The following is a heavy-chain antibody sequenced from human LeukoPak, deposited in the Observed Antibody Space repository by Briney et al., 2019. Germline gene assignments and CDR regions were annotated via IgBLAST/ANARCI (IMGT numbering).Heavy chain of an antibody. CDR3: ARDAFSRISIFGVVSDAFDI. V-gene: IGHV3-7*01. CDR1: GFTFSTYW. CDR2: IKQDGGEK. Sequence: GGSLRLSCAASGFTFSTYWMSWVRQVQGKGPEGVANIKQDGGEKYYVDSVKGRFTISRDNAKDSLYLQMNSLRAEDTAVYYCARDAFSRISIFGVVSDAFDIWGQGTMVTVSS. J-gene: IGHJ3*02. D-gene: IGHD3-3*01.